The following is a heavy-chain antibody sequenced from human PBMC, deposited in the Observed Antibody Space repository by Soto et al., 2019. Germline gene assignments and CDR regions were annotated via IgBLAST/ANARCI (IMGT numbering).Heavy chain of an antibody. V-gene: IGHV3-53*01. Sequence: GALRISCAASGFTVSSNYMSWVRQAPGKGLEWVSVIYNTGSTYYADSVKGRFTISRDISKNTLFFQMNSLRAEDTALYYCARDFRYYGMDVWGQGTTVTVSS. CDR2: IYNTGST. CDR1: GFTVSSNY. CDR3: ARDFRYYGMDV. J-gene: IGHJ6*02.